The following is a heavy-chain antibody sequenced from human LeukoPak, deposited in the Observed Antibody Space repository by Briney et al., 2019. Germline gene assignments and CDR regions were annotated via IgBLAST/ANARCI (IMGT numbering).Heavy chain of an antibody. CDR2: ISYDGSNK. J-gene: IGHJ4*02. CDR3: ARARRFYYFDY. CDR1: GFTFSSYA. V-gene: IGHV3-30-3*01. Sequence: PGGSLRLSCAASGFTFSSYAMHWVRQAPGKGLEWVAVISYDGSNKYYADSVKGRFTISRDNSKNTLYLQMNSLRAEDTAVYYCARARRFYYFDYWVQGTLVTVSS.